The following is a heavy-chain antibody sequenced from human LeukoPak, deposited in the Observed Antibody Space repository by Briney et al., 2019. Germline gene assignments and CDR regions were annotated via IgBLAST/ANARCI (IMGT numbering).Heavy chain of an antibody. Sequence: GGSLRLACVASGFTFSSYAMSWVSQSPEKGLEWVSAFSGGASRTYYVDSVKGRFTISRDNSKNTLYLQMNSPRVEDTAVYYCAKKRRPVAGTDLFDYWGQGTLVTVSS. CDR1: GFTFSSYA. CDR3: AKKRRPVAGTDLFDY. D-gene: IGHD6-19*01. CDR2: FSGGASRT. J-gene: IGHJ4*02. V-gene: IGHV3-23*01.